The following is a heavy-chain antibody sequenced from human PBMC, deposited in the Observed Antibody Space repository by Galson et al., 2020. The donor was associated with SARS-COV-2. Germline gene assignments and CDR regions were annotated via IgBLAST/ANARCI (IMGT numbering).Heavy chain of an antibody. Sequence: ASAKVSYKASGYTIIGYYMHWVRQAPGQGLEWMGWTNPDSGGPNYAQKFHGRVTMTRDTSITTGYMELSRLRYDDTAVYYWARDANKMYYHFCTGYDVHFQPWGQCTLFTVSS. CDR3: ARDANKMYYHFCTGYDVHFQP. V-gene: IGHV1-2*02. D-gene: IGHD3-3*02. CDR2: TNPDSGGP. CDR1: GYTIIGYY. J-gene: IGHJ1*01.